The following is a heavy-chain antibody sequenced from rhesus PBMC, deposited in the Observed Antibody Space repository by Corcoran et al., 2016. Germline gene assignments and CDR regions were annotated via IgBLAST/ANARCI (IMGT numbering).Heavy chain of an antibody. CDR3: ARGREVANFDF. CDR1: GVSISSRY. CDR2: IYGSGSST. J-gene: IGHJ3*01. Sequence: QLQLQESGPGLVKPSETLSVTCAVSGVSISSRYWSWVRQAPGKGLEWIGYIYGSGSSTNYNPSLKSRVTLSVDTSKNQLSLKLSSVTAADTAVYYCARGREVANFDFGGQGLRVTVSS. V-gene: IGHV4-169*01. D-gene: IGHD4-29*01.